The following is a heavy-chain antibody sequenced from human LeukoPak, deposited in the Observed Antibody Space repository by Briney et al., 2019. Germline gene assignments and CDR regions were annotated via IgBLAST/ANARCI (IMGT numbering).Heavy chain of an antibody. D-gene: IGHD3-22*01. CDR1: GFTFSSYS. V-gene: IGHV3-48*04. CDR3: ARGPYDSSGYSFDY. Sequence: GGSLRLSCAASGFTFSSYSMNWVRQAPGKGLEWVSYISSSSSTIYYADSVKGRFTISRDNAKNTLYLQMNSLRAEDTAVYYCARGPYDSSGYSFDYWGQGTLVTVSS. J-gene: IGHJ4*02. CDR2: ISSSSSTI.